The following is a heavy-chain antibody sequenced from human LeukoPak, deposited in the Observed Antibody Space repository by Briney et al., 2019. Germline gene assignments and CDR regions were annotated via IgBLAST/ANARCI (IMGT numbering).Heavy chain of an antibody. CDR1: GCTFTNYT. D-gene: IGHD3/OR15-3a*01. V-gene: IGHV1-69*02. J-gene: IGHJ4*02. Sequence: SVKVSCKASGCTFTNYTINWVRQAPGKGLEWMGRIIPILRITTYARKFHDRVTIAADKSTRTAYIVVSSLTSEDTAVYYCAREAPESETIPRTGTNYFDYWGQGTLVTVSS. CDR3: AREAPESETIPRTGTNYFDY. CDR2: IIPILRIT.